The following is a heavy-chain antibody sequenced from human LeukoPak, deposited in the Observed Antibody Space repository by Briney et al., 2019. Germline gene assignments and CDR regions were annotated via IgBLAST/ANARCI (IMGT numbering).Heavy chain of an antibody. V-gene: IGHV4-61*02. Sequence: PSETLSLTCIVSGGSMTSGTFSWSWIRQPAGKGLQWIRRAHTSGSTNYNPSLQSRVTISVDTSKNLFSLELSSVTAADTAVYYCARDTLTAPFYYSYMDVWGKGTTVTVSS. D-gene: IGHD1-14*01. CDR2: AHTSGST. J-gene: IGHJ6*03. CDR3: ARDTLTAPFYYSYMDV. CDR1: GGSMTSGTFS.